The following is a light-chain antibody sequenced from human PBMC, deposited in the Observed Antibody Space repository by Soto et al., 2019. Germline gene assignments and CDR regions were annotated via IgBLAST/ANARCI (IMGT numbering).Light chain of an antibody. CDR1: SSDVGGYNY. J-gene: IGLJ1*01. CDR3: CSYAGSYTHYV. V-gene: IGLV2-11*01. Sequence: QSVLTQPRSVSGSPGQSVTISCTGTSSDVGGYNYVSWYQQYPGKAPKVTIYAVTKRPSGVPDRISGSKSGNTASLTISGLQAEDEADYYCCSYAGSYTHYVFGTGTKVTVL. CDR2: AVT.